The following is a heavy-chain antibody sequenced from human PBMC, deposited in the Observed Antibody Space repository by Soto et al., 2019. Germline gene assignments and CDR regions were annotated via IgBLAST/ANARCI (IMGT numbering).Heavy chain of an antibody. CDR3: AKRRPGDGMDV. Sequence: QLLESGGGLGQPGGSLTLSCEASGLSFNNFAMSWVRQPPGKGLEWVSTITATGATTFYADSVKGRFTISRDKSRNTLSLQLSSLRVEDTDVYYCAKRRPGDGMDVCGQGATVTVSS. CDR2: ITATGATT. CDR1: GLSFNNFA. J-gene: IGHJ6*02. V-gene: IGHV3-23*01.